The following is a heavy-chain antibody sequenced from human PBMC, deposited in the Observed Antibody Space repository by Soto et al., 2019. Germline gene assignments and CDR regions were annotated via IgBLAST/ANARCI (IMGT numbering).Heavy chain of an antibody. Sequence: QVQLVQSGAEVKKPGSSVKVSCKASGGTFSSYTISWVRQAPGQGLEWMGRIIPILGIANSAQKFQGRVTITADKSTSTAYMELSSLRSEDTAVYYRARETGTMIVEHWVQGTLVTVSS. J-gene: IGHJ1*01. CDR1: GGTFSSYT. V-gene: IGHV1-69*02. CDR3: ARETGTMIVEH. D-gene: IGHD3-22*01. CDR2: IIPILGIA.